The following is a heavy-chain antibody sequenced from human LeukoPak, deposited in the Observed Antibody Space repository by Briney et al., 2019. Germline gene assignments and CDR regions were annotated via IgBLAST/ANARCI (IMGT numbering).Heavy chain of an antibody. Sequence: GGSLRLSCAASGFTFSNYGMNWVRQAPGKGLEWVAVISYDGSKKYYADSVMGRFTISTDNTKNTLYLQMNSLGAEDTAVYYCGRPPSKYYYDSSGYDVDYWGQGTLVTVSS. CDR1: GFTFSNYG. J-gene: IGHJ4*02. D-gene: IGHD3-22*01. CDR3: GRPPSKYYYDSSGYDVDY. CDR2: ISYDGSKK. V-gene: IGHV3-30*03.